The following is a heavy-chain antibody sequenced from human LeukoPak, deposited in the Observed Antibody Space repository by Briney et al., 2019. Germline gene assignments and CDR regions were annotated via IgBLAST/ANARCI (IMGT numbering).Heavy chain of an antibody. CDR1: GDSVSSNSAA. CDR2: TYYRSKWYN. CDR3: ARDLGYSYGFFDY. V-gene: IGHV6-1*01. D-gene: IGHD5-18*01. J-gene: IGHJ4*02. Sequence: SQTLSLTCAISGDSVSSNSAAWNWIRQSPSRGLEWLGRTYYRSKWYNDYAVSVKSRITINPDTSKNQFSLKLSSVTAADTAVYYCARDLGYSYGFFDYWGQGTLVTVSS.